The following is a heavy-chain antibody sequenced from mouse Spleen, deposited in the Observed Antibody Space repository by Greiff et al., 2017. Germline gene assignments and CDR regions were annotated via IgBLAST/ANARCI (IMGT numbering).Heavy chain of an antibody. Sequence: QVQLKQPGAELVRPGTSVKLSCKASGYTFTSYWMHWVKQRPGQGLEWIGVIDPSDSYTNYNQKFKGKATLTVDTSSSTAYMQLSSLTSEDSAVYYCARKRGNYDAMDYWGQGTSVTVSS. J-gene: IGHJ4*01. D-gene: IGHD2-1*01. CDR1: GYTFTSYW. CDR2: IDPSDSYT. V-gene: IGHV1-59*01. CDR3: ARKRGNYDAMDY.